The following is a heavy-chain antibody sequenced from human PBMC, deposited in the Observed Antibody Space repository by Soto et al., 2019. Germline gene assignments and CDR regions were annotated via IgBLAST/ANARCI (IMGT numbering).Heavy chain of an antibody. J-gene: IGHJ5*02. CDR1: GYTFNRYA. Sequence: QVQLVQSGAEVKKPGASVKLSCKTSGYTFNRYAVQWVRQAPGQTFEWLGWIHTGDGDTKYSQKFRDRITITRHTSTTTAYMERSNLRSEDTAIYYCARVPRYTSDVVQVPAVMFDDWFVPWGQGTLVTVSS. CDR3: ARVPRYTSDVVQVPAVMFDDWFVP. D-gene: IGHD3-16*01. CDR2: IHTGDGDT. V-gene: IGHV1-3*04.